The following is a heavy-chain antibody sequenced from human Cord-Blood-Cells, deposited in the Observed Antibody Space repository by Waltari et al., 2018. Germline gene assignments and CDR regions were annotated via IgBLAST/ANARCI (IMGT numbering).Heavy chain of an antibody. D-gene: IGHD3-10*01. CDR1: GYTFTSYY. V-gene: IGHV1-46*01. CDR3: ARARITMVRGRGNWFDP. CDR2: INPSGGST. Sequence: QVQLVQSGAEVKKPGASVKVSCKASGYTFTSYYMHWVRQAPGQGLEWMGIINPSGGSTSYAQKFQGRVTMTRDTSTSTVYMELSSLRSEDTAVYYCARARITMVRGRGNWFDPWGQGTLVTVSS. J-gene: IGHJ5*02.